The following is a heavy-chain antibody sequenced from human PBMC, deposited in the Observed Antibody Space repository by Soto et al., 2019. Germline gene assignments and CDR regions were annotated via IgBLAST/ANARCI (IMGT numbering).Heavy chain of an antibody. CDR3: ASDISARAGDSSGYLSLPTDAFDI. D-gene: IGHD3-22*01. CDR1: GFTVSSNY. J-gene: IGHJ3*02. V-gene: IGHV3-53*01. Sequence: GGSLRLSCAASGFTVSSNYMSWVRQAPGKGLEWVSVIYSGGSTYYADSVKGRFPISRDNSKNTLYLQRNGLRADDTAVYYWASDISARAGDSSGYLSLPTDAFDIWGQGTMVTVSS. CDR2: IYSGGST.